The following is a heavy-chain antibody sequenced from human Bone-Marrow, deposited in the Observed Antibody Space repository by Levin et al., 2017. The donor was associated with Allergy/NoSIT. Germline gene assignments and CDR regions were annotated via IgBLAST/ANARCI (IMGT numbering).Heavy chain of an antibody. D-gene: IGHD6-13*01. CDR3: ARGLPGILNP. V-gene: IGHV3-7*04. Sequence: ETLSLTCAASGFTFSNYWMSWVRQAPGKGLEWVANINQDGSEKYYVDSVKGRFTISRDNAKNSLFLQMNSLRAADTAVYYCARGLPGILNPWGQGTLVTVSS. CDR1: GFTFSNYW. CDR2: INQDGSEK. J-gene: IGHJ5*02.